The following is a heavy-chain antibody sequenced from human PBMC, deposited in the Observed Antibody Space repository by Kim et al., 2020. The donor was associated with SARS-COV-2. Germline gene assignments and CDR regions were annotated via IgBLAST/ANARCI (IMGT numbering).Heavy chain of an antibody. D-gene: IGHD3-16*01. J-gene: IGHJ6*02. CDR3: ARDRSGDYVWGSYLIDYGMDV. V-gene: IGHV4-61*01. CDR1: GGSVSSGSYY. Sequence: SETLSLTCTVSGGSVSSGSYYWSWIRQPPGKGLEWIGYIYYSGSSNYNPSLKSRVTISVDTSKNQFSLKLSSVTAADTAVYYCARDRSGDYVWGSYLIDYGMDVWGQGTTVTVSS. CDR2: IYYSGSS.